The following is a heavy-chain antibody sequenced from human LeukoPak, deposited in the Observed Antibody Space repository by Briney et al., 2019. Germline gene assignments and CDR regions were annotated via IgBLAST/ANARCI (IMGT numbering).Heavy chain of an antibody. CDR3: AKDGAYYDSSGYYYYYYYMDV. CDR2: IRYDGSNK. D-gene: IGHD3-22*01. CDR1: GFTFSSYG. J-gene: IGHJ6*03. V-gene: IGHV3-30*02. Sequence: GGSLRLSCAASGFTFSSYGMHWVRQAPGKGLEWVAFIRYDGSNKYYADSVKGRFTISRGNSKNTLYLQMNSLRAEDTAVYYCAKDGAYYDSSGYYYYYYYMDVWGKGTTVTISS.